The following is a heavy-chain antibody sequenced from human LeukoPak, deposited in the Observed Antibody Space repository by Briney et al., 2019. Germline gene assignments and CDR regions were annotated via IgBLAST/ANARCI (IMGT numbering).Heavy chain of an antibody. CDR2: IYPGDSDT. D-gene: IGHD3-22*01. Sequence: GESLQISCKGSGYSFTSYWIGWVRQMPGKGLEWMGIIYPGDSDTRYSPSFQGQVTISADKSISTAYLQWSSLKASDTAMYYCARPDYYDSSGYYYEFFYWGQGTLVTVSS. V-gene: IGHV5-51*01. J-gene: IGHJ4*02. CDR1: GYSFTSYW. CDR3: ARPDYYDSSGYYYEFFY.